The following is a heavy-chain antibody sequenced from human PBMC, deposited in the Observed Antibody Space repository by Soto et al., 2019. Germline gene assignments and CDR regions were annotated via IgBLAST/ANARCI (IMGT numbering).Heavy chain of an antibody. CDR3: ARGSYTSPLDY. J-gene: IGHJ4*02. Sequence: ASAKLSSKASRYTFTSYAMCWVRQAPGQVLEWMGIVNPSDGTTSYAQKFQGRVTTTRDTSTSTVYMELSSLRSEDTAVYYCARGSYTSPLDYWGQGMLVTVSS. D-gene: IGHD6-13*01. CDR1: RYTFTSYA. V-gene: IGHV1-46*01. CDR2: VNPSDGTT.